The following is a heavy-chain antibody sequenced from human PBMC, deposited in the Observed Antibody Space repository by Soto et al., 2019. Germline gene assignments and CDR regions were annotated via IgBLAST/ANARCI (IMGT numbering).Heavy chain of an antibody. CDR3: ARKTTYYDILTGPYYFYY. CDR1: SGSISSSNW. V-gene: IGHV4-4*02. CDR2: IYHSGST. D-gene: IGHD3-9*01. Sequence: QVQLQESGPGLVKPSGTLSLTCAVSSGSISSSNWWSWVRQPPGKGLEWIGEIYHSGSTNYNPSLKSRVTISVDKSKNQFSLKLSSVTAADTAVYYCARKTTYYDILTGPYYFYYWGQGTLVTVSS. J-gene: IGHJ4*02.